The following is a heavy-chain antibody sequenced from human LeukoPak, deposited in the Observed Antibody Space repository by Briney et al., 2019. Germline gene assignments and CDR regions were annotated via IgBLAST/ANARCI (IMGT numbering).Heavy chain of an antibody. CDR2: IYYSGNT. J-gene: IGHJ3*02. V-gene: IGHV4-39*07. D-gene: IGHD3-9*01. CDR3: ARDTGYDILTGFHDAFDI. Sequence: SETLSLTCTVSGGSISSSTYYWGWIRQPPGKGLEWIGSIYYSGNTYYSPSLKSRVTMSVDTSKNQFSLKLSSVTAADTAVYYCARDTGYDILTGFHDAFDIWGQGTMVTVSS. CDR1: GGSISSSTYY.